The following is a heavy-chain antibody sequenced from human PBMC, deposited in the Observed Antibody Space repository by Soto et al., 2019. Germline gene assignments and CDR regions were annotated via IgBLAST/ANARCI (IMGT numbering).Heavy chain of an antibody. J-gene: IGHJ6*02. V-gene: IGHV1-8*01. Sequence: QVQLVQSGAEVKKPGASVKVSCKASGYTFTSYDINWVRQATGQGLEWMGWMNPNSGNTGYAQKFQGRVTMTRNTSISTAYMELSSMRSEDTAVYYCASWIRYCSSTSCYRRYYYYGMDVWGQGITVTVSS. CDR3: ASWIRYCSSTSCYRRYYYYGMDV. D-gene: IGHD2-2*01. CDR1: GYTFTSYD. CDR2: MNPNSGNT.